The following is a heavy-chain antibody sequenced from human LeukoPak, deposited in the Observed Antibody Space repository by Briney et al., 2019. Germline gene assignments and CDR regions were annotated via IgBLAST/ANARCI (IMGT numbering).Heavy chain of an antibody. CDR2: IYYSGST. Sequence: PSETLSLTCTVSGGSISSYYWGWIRQPPGKGLEWIGYIYYSGSTNYNPSLRSRVTISLDTSKNQFSLKLSSVTAADTAVYYCARHGGFISFDAFDIWGPGTMVTVSS. V-gene: IGHV4-59*08. D-gene: IGHD3-3*02. J-gene: IGHJ3*02. CDR1: GGSISSYY. CDR3: ARHGGFISFDAFDI.